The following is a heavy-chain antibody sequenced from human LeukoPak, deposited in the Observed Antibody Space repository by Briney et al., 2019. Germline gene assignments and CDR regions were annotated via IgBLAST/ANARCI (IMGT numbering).Heavy chain of an antibody. V-gene: IGHV3-15*01. J-gene: IGHJ4*02. Sequence: PGGSLRPSCAASGLTFSNAWMSWVRQAPGKGLEWVGRIKSKTDGGTIEYAAPVKGRFTISRDDAKNTLFLQINSLKTEDTAVYYCITNSGSSWRGYWGQGTLVTVSS. D-gene: IGHD1-26*01. CDR1: GLTFSNAW. CDR2: IKSKTDGGTI. CDR3: ITNSGSSWRGY.